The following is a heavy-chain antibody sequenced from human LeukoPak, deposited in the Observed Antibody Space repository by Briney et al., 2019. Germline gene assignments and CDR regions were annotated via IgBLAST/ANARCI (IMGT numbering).Heavy chain of an antibody. CDR1: GFTFSSYS. J-gene: IGHJ4*02. V-gene: IGHV3-21*01. CDR3: ARRIAGRRVDYFDY. Sequence: GGSLRLSCAASGFTFSSYSMNWVRQAPGKGLEWVSSISSSSSYIYYADSVKGRFTISRDNAKNSLYLQMNSLRVEDTAVYYCARRIAGRRVDYFDYWGQGTLVTVSS. D-gene: IGHD6-6*01. CDR2: ISSSSSYI.